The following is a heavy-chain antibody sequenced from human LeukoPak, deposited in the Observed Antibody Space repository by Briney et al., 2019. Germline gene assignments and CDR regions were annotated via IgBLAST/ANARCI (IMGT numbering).Heavy chain of an antibody. CDR3: AKDAQERHYYDSSGPKRQFDY. J-gene: IGHJ4*02. CDR2: ISWDGGST. V-gene: IGHV3-43*01. D-gene: IGHD3-22*01. CDR1: GFTFDDYT. Sequence: GGSLRLSCAASGFTFDDYTMHWVRQAPGKGLEWVSLISWDGGSTYYADSVKGRFTISRDNSKNSLYLQMNSLRTEDTALYYCAKDAQERHYYDSSGPKRQFDYWGQGTLVTVSS.